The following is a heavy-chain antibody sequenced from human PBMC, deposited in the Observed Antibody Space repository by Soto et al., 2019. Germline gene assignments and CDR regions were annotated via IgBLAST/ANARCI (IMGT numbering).Heavy chain of an antibody. D-gene: IGHD2-15*01. V-gene: IGHV3-9*01. Sequence: EVQLVESGGGLVQPGRSLRLSCAASGFTFDDYAMHWVRQAPGKGLEWVSGISWNSGSIGYADSVKGRFTISRDNAKNSLYLQMNSLRAEDTALYYCANIRSGGTIDAFDIWGQGTMVTVSS. J-gene: IGHJ3*02. CDR1: GFTFDDYA. CDR3: ANIRSGGTIDAFDI. CDR2: ISWNSGSI.